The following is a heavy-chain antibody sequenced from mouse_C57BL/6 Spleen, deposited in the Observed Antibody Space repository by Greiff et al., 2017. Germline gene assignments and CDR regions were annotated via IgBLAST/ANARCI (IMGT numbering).Heavy chain of an antibody. CDR1: GFSLTSYG. CDR3: AKHRRYYDYDDYAMDY. J-gene: IGHJ4*01. V-gene: IGHV2-9*01. Sequence: VKLQQSGPGLVAPSQSLSITCTVSGFSLTSYGVDWVRQPPGKGLEWLGVIWGGGSTNYNSALMSRLSISKDNSKSQVFLKMNRLQTDDTAMYYCAKHRRYYDYDDYAMDYWGQGTSVTVSS. D-gene: IGHD2-4*01. CDR2: IWGGGST.